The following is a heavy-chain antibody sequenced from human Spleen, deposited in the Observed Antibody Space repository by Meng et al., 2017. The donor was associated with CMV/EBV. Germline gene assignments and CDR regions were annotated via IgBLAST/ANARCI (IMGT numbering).Heavy chain of an antibody. V-gene: IGHV4-4*07. CDR3: ARETAAVSYNWFDP. D-gene: IGHD6-13*01. J-gene: IGHJ5*02. Sequence: QVQLRESGPGLSKPSEPLSLTCPVSGGPISSYYWSWIRQPAGKGLEWIGRIYTSGSTNYNPSLKSRVTMSVDTSKNQFSLKLSSVTAADTAVYYCARETAAVSYNWFDPWGQGTLVTVSS. CDR2: IYTSGST. CDR1: GGPISSYY.